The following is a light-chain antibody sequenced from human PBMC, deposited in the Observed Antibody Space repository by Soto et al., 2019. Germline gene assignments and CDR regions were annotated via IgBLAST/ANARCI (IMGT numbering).Light chain of an antibody. CDR2: GAS. V-gene: IGKV3-15*01. CDR3: QQYNNWPRT. CDR1: QSVGSN. Sequence: TLSPAALSVSTGERATLSCRASQSVGSNLAWYQQTPGQAPRLLIYGASTRATGIPARFSGSESGADFTLTISSLQSEDFAVYYCQQYNNWPRTFGQGTKVDI. J-gene: IGKJ1*01.